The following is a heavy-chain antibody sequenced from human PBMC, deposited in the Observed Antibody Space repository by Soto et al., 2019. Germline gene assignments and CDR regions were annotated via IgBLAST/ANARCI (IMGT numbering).Heavy chain of an antibody. D-gene: IGHD6-19*01. CDR2: IRSKANSYAT. CDR1: GFTFSGST. V-gene: IGHV3-73*01. J-gene: IGHJ5*02. Sequence: LRLSCAASGFTFSGSTMHWVRQASGKGLEWVGRIRSKANSYATAYAASVKGRFTISRDDSKNTAYLQMNSLKTEDTAVYYCTEQWLAWFDPWGQGTLVTVSS. CDR3: TEQWLAWFDP.